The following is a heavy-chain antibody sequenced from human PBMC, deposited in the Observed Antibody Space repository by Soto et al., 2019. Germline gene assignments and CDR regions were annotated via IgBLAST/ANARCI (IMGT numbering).Heavy chain of an antibody. J-gene: IGHJ3*02. D-gene: IGHD3-22*01. Sequence: SETLSLTCTVSGDSISSYYWSWIRQPPGKGLEWIAYIYYIGSTTNYNPSLKSRVTISVDTSKNQFSLKLSSVTAADTAVYYCARTYDSSGPNSGGFGFDIWGQGKMVTVSS. CDR2: IYYIGSTT. CDR3: ARTYDSSGPNSGGFGFDI. CDR1: GDSISSYY. V-gene: IGHV4-59*01.